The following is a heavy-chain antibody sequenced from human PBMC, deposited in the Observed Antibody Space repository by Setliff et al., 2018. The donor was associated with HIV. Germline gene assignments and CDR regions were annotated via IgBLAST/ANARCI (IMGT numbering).Heavy chain of an antibody. J-gene: IGHJ4*02. Sequence: PSETLSLTCAVYGGSFSASYWSWIRQAPGKGLGWIGEINHSGITHYNPSLETRVTMFADTSKNQFSLRLSPVTVADTAIYYCAKGPRGLGLTYYFDYWAQGSQVTVSS. V-gene: IGHV4-34*01. CDR3: AKGPRGLGLTYYFDY. CDR1: GGSFSASY. D-gene: IGHD7-27*01. CDR2: INHSGIT.